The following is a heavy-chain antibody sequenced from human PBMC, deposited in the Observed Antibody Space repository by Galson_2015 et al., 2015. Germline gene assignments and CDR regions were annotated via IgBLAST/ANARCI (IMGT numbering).Heavy chain of an antibody. CDR2: MNPNSGNA. D-gene: IGHD3-3*01. Sequence: VKVSCKASGYTFTSYDINWVRQATGQGLEWMGWMNPNSGNAGYAQKFQGRVTMTRNTSISTAYMELSSLRSEDTAVYYCARARHTIFGVVIIPNWFDPWGQGTLVTVSS. CDR3: ARARHTIFGVVIIPNWFDP. CDR1: GYTFTSYD. J-gene: IGHJ5*02. V-gene: IGHV1-8*01.